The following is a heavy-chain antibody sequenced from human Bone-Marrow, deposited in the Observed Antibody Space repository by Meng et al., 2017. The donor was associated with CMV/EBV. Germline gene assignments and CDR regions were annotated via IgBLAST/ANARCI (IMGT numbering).Heavy chain of an antibody. CDR3: AARYSSGWYYFDY. V-gene: IGHV1-46*01. Sequence: ASVKVSCKASGYTFTSYYMHWVRQAPGQGLEWMGIINPSTGSTSYAQKFQGRVTMTRDTSTSTAYMELSSLRSEDTAVYYCAARYSSGWYYFDYWGQGTLVTVSS. J-gene: IGHJ4*02. CDR1: GYTFTSYY. D-gene: IGHD6-19*01. CDR2: INPSTGST.